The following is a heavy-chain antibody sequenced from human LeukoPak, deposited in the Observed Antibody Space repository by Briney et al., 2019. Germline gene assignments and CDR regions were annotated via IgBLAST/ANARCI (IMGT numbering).Heavy chain of an antibody. D-gene: IGHD3-16*01. J-gene: IGHJ3*02. Sequence: QPGGSLRLSCAASGFTFSSYAISWVRQAPGKGLEWVSAISGSGGSTYYADSVNVRFTISRDNSKTTLYLQMNSLRAEDTAVYYWAKGVYYDYVWGSLGAFDIWGQGKMVTVSS. CDR1: GFTFSSYA. CDR3: AKGVYYDYVWGSLGAFDI. CDR2: ISGSGGST. V-gene: IGHV3-23*01.